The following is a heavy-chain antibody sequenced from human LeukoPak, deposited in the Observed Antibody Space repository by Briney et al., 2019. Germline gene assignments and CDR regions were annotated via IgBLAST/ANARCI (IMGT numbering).Heavy chain of an antibody. J-gene: IGHJ6*02. CDR2: ISWDGGST. V-gene: IGHV3-43*01. D-gene: IGHD3-10*01. CDR3: AKDMVRGGGGMDYYYYYGMDV. CDR1: GFTFDDYT. Sequence: GGSLRLSCAASGFTFDDYTMHWVRQAPGKGLEWVSLISWDGGSTYYADSVKGRFTISRDNSKNSLHLQMNSLRTEDTALYYCAKDMVRGGGGMDYYYYYGMDVWGQGTTVTVSS.